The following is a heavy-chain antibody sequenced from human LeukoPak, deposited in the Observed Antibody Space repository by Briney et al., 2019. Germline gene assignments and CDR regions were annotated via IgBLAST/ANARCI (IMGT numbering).Heavy chain of an antibody. D-gene: IGHD3-3*01. CDR1: GGSISSYY. J-gene: IGHJ6*02. V-gene: IGHV4-59*01. Sequence: SETLSLTCTVSGGSISSYYWSWIRQPPGKGLEWIGYIYYSGSTSYNPSLKSRVTISVDTSKNQFSLKLSSVTAADTAVHYCARDGYYDFWSGYTRYYYGMDVWGQGTTVTVSS. CDR2: IYYSGST. CDR3: ARDGYYDFWSGYTRYYYGMDV.